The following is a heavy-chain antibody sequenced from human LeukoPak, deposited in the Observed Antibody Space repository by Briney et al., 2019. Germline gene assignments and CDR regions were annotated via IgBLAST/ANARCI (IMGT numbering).Heavy chain of an antibody. Sequence: PSETLSLTCTVSGGSISSYCWSWIRQPPGKGLEWIGYIYYSGSTNYNPSPKSRVTISVDTSKNQFSLKLSSVTAADTAVYYCARGRSSWYPVDYWGQGTLVTVSS. CDR2: IYYSGST. D-gene: IGHD6-13*01. CDR1: GGSISSYC. J-gene: IGHJ4*02. CDR3: ARGRSSWYPVDY. V-gene: IGHV4-59*01.